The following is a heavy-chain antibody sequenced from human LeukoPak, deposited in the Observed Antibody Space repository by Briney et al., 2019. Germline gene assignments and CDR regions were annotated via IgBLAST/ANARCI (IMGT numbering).Heavy chain of an antibody. CDR2: IYYSGST. Sequence: SETLSLTCTVSGGSISSSSYYWGWIRQPPGKGLEGIGSIYYSGSTYYNPSLKSRVTISVDTSKNQFSLKLSSVTAADTAVYYCARARYCSSTSCYGYYFDYWGQGTLVTVSS. V-gene: IGHV4-39*07. CDR3: ARARYCSSTSCYGYYFDY. J-gene: IGHJ4*02. D-gene: IGHD2-2*01. CDR1: GGSISSSSYY.